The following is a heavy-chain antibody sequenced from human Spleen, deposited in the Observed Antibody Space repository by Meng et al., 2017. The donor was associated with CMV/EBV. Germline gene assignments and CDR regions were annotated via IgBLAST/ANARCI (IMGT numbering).Heavy chain of an antibody. CDR2: ISADSTGT. J-gene: IGHJ4*02. V-gene: IGHV3-23*01. CDR1: GFTLSNSG. Sequence: GGSLRLSCAASGFTLSNSGMAWVRQAPGKELEWVSTISADSTGTHYADSVKGRFTISRDNSKSTLSLQMNDLRDEDTAIYYCVRDLPPDYWGQGTLVTVSS. CDR3: VRDLPPDY.